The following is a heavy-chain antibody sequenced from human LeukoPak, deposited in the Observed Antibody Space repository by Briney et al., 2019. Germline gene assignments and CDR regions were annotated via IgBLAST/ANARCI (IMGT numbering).Heavy chain of an antibody. V-gene: IGHV4-34*01. CDR1: GGSFSGYY. CDR2: INHSGST. J-gene: IGHJ4*02. CDR3: ARGRGY. Sequence: SETLSLTCAVYGGSFSGYYWSWIRQPPGKGLEWIGEINHSGSTNYNPSLKSRVTISVDTSKNQFSLKLSSVTAADTAVYYCARGRGYWGQGTLVTVSS.